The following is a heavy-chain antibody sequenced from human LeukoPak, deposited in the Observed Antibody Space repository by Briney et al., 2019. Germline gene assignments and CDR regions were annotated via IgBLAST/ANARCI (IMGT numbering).Heavy chain of an antibody. Sequence: SETLSLTCAVYGGSFSGYYWSWIRQPPGKGLEWIGEINHSGSTNYNPSLKSRVTISVDTSKNQFSPKLSSVTAADTAVYYCARGYYDSSGYPILYYFDYWGQGTLVTVSS. J-gene: IGHJ4*02. V-gene: IGHV4-34*01. CDR3: ARGYYDSSGYPILYYFDY. CDR1: GGSFSGYY. CDR2: INHSGST. D-gene: IGHD3-22*01.